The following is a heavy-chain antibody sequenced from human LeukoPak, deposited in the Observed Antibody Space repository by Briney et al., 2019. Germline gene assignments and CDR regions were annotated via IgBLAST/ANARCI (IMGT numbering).Heavy chain of an antibody. CDR3: ATGAQQLDK. D-gene: IGHD6-13*01. CDR2: IYHSGST. CDR1: GGSISSGGYS. J-gene: IGHJ4*02. V-gene: IGHV4-30-2*02. Sequence: SETLSLTCAVSGGSISSGGYSWSWIRQPPGKGLEWIGYIYHSGSTYYNPSLKSRVTISIDTSKNQFSLKVSSVTAADTAVYYCATGAQQLDKWGQGTLVTVSS.